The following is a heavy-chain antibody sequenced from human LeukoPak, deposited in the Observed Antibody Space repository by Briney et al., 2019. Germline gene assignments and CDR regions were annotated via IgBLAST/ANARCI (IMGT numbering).Heavy chain of an antibody. Sequence: SLRLSCAGSGFIFNNYAMHWVRQPPGKGLEWVSGISWNSGSIDYADSVKGRFTISRDNAKNSLYLQMNSLRVEDTAFYYCAKDNRRYYTSGPNPDSLHWGQGALVTVTS. CDR2: ISWNSGSI. V-gene: IGHV3-9*01. CDR3: AKDNRRYYTSGPNPDSLH. D-gene: IGHD6-19*01. CDR1: GFIFNNYA. J-gene: IGHJ4*02.